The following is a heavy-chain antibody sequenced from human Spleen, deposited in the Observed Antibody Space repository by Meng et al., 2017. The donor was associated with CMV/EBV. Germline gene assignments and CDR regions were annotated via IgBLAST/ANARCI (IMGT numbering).Heavy chain of an antibody. CDR2: IHKDGGNT. J-gene: IGHJ6*02. CDR3: ARDFERRVGYSYGYYYYGMDV. CDR1: GFTFSSYS. D-gene: IGHD5-18*01. V-gene: IGHV3-74*01. Sequence: GGSLRLSCAASGFTFSSYSMNWVRQAPGKGLEWVSRIHKDGGNTTYADTVKGRFTISRDNTKNMVFLQMNSLRAEDTAVYFCARDFERRVGYSYGYYYYGMDVWGQGTTVTVSS.